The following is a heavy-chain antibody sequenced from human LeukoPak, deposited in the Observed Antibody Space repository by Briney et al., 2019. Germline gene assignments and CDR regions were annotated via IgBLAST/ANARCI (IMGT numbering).Heavy chain of an antibody. V-gene: IGHV4-34*12. J-gene: IGHJ4*02. CDR1: GGSFSGYY. CDR2: IIHSGST. Sequence: SETLSLTCAVYGGSFSGYYWSWLRQPPGKGLEWIGEIIHSGSTNYNPSLKSQVTISVGTSKNQFSLKLSSVTAADTAVYYCARVRSIVVVPANTRFDYWGQGTLVTVSS. CDR3: ARVRSIVVVPANTRFDY. D-gene: IGHD2-2*01.